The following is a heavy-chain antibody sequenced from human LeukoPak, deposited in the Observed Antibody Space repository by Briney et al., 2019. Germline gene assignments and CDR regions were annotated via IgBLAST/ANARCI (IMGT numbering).Heavy chain of an antibody. CDR2: IIPNSGAT. V-gene: IGHV1-2*02. CDR3: ARQLGATSRDY. Sequence: GASVTVSCKASGYTFTGYYMHWVRQAPGQGREWMGWIIPNSGATNYAQNFQGRVTMTRDKSISTAYMELNRLTSDDTAVYYCARQLGATSRDYWGQGTLVTVSS. J-gene: IGHJ4*02. CDR1: GYTFTGYY. D-gene: IGHD1-26*01.